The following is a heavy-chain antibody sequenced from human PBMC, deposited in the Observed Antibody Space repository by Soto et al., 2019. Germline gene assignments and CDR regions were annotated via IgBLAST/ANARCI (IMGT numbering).Heavy chain of an antibody. V-gene: IGHV6-1*01. Sequence: QTLSLTCAISGDRVSSNTAAWNWIRQAPSRGLEWLVRTYYRSKWYNDYAVYLKSRITINPDTSKNQFSLQLNSVTPDDTAVYYCARGVGSSGRNNWFDPWGQGTLVTVSS. J-gene: IGHJ5*02. CDR3: ARGVGSSGRNNWFDP. CDR1: GDRVSSNTAA. CDR2: TYYRSKWYN. D-gene: IGHD6-19*01.